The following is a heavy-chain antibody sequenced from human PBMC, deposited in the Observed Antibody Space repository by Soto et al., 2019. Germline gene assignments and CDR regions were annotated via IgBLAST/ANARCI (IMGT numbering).Heavy chain of an antibody. CDR1: GYSFTTYW. V-gene: IGHV5-10-1*01. CDR2: IDPADSST. Sequence: GESLKISCQGSGYSFTTYWISWVRQMPGKGLEWMGKIDPADSSTNYSPSFQGHITISVDRSINTAHLQFSSLKAADTAVYYCARLEKWYYNYYGLDVWGQGTMVTVSS. CDR3: ARLEKWYYNYYGLDV. J-gene: IGHJ6*02. D-gene: IGHD1-26*01.